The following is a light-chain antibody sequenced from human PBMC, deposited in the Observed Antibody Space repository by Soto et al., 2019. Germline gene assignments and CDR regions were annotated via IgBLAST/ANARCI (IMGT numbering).Light chain of an antibody. CDR1: SSDVGGYNY. CDR2: EVS. CDR3: RSYTSSSTVV. Sequence: QSALTQPASVSGSPGKPITISCTGTSSDVGGYNYVSWYQQHPGKAPKLMIYEVSNRPSGVSNRFSGSKSGNTASLAISGLQAEDEADYYCRSYTSSSTVVFGGGTKLTVL. J-gene: IGLJ2*01. V-gene: IGLV2-14*01.